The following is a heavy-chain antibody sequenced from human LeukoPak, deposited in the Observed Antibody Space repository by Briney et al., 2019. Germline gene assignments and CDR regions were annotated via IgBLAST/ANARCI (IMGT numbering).Heavy chain of an antibody. D-gene: IGHD2-15*01. J-gene: IGHJ4*02. V-gene: IGHV1-69*13. Sequence: ASVKVSCKASGGTFSKYTISWVRQRPGQGLEWMGGITPLFGTANYAQKFQGRVTITADESASTAYMELSSLRSEDTAVYYCARDSSDIRSLIAYWGQGTLVTVSS. CDR2: ITPLFGTA. CDR1: GGTFSKYT. CDR3: ARDSSDIRSLIAY.